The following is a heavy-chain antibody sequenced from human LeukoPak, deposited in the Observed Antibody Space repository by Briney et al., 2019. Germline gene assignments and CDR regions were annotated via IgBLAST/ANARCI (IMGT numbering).Heavy chain of an antibody. Sequence: SETLSLTCAVSGGSISSGGYSWSWIRQPPGKGLEWIGYIYHSGSTYYNPSLKSRVTISVDRSKNQLSLKLSSVTAADTAVYYCARGRGLWVTTYYFDYWGQGTLVTVSS. CDR3: ARGRGLWVTTYYFDY. V-gene: IGHV4-30-2*01. CDR2: IYHSGST. D-gene: IGHD4-11*01. CDR1: GGSISSGGYS. J-gene: IGHJ4*02.